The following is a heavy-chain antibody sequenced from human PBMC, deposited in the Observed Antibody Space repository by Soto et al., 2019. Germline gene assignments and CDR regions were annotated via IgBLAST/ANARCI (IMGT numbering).Heavy chain of an antibody. D-gene: IGHD3-22*01. J-gene: IGHJ4*02. CDR2: IYYTGST. Sequence: PSETLSLTCTVPGGSVNTAPYHGSWIRQSPRNGLEWIGNIYYTGSTNYNPSFESRVAISLDTSSNQFSLRLTSLTAADTAVYFCARDHHSYYDTSGYYPYFDFWGQGTLVTVSS. CDR3: ARDHHSYYDTSGYYPYFDF. V-gene: IGHV4-61*01. CDR1: GGSVNTAPYH.